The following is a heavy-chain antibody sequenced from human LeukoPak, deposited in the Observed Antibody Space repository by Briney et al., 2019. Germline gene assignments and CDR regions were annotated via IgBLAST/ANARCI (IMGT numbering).Heavy chain of an antibody. CDR2: ISRGSDII. CDR3: TRDLIAVAEVY. Sequence: QPSETLSLTCTVSGGSISRYYWTWIRQPPGXGLEWVSYISRGSDIILYADSVKGRFTISRDNAKNSLYLHMSSLRDEDTAVYYCTRDLIAVAEVYWGQGTLVTVSS. D-gene: IGHD6-19*01. CDR1: GGSISRYY. V-gene: IGHV3-48*02. J-gene: IGHJ4*02.